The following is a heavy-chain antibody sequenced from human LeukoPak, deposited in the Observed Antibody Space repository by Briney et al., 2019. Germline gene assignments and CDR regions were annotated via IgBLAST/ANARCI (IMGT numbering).Heavy chain of an antibody. CDR3: AKASSYDSSGDFDY. CDR1: AFSLNAYN. J-gene: IGHJ4*02. D-gene: IGHD3-22*01. V-gene: IGHV3-23*01. CDR2: ISGSGGST. Sequence: GGSLRLSCAASAFSLNAYNMNWVRQAPGKGLEWVSAISGSGGSTYYADSVKGRFTISRDNSKNTLYLQMNSLRAEDTAVYYCAKASSYDSSGDFDYWGQGTLVTVSS.